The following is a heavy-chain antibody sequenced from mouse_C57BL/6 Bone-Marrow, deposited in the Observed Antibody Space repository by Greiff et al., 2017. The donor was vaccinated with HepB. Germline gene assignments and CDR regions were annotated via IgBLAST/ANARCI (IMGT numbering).Heavy chain of an antibody. J-gene: IGHJ4*01. D-gene: IGHD1-1*01. CDR1: GFTFSDYG. V-gene: IGHV5-17*01. CDR2: ISSGSSTI. Sequence: DVQLVESGGGLVKPGGSLKLSCAASGFTFSDYGMHWVRQAPEKGLEWVAYISSGSSTIYYADTVKGRFTISRDNAKNTLFLQMTSLRSEDTAMYYCASYYGSSYVRYAMDYWGQGTSVTVSS. CDR3: ASYYGSSYVRYAMDY.